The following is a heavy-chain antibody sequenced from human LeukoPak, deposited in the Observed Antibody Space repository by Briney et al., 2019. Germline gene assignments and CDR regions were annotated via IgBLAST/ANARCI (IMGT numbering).Heavy chain of an antibody. Sequence: SVKVSCKASGGTFSSYAISWVRQAPGQGLEWMGGIIPIFGTANYAQKFQGRVTITTDETTSTAYMELSSLRSEDTAVYYCARGNYGDCVDDAFDIWGQGTMVTVSS. CDR1: GGTFSSYA. J-gene: IGHJ3*02. CDR3: ARGNYGDCVDDAFDI. D-gene: IGHD4-17*01. V-gene: IGHV1-69*05. CDR2: IIPIFGTA.